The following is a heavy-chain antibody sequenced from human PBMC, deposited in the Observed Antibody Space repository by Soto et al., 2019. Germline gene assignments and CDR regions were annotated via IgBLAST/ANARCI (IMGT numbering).Heavy chain of an antibody. CDR2: IIPIPGTA. CDR1: GGTFGSYA. D-gene: IGHD2-2*01. CDR3: ASSQGSSTSLEIYYYYYYGMDV. Sequence: QVQLVQSGAEVKKPGSSVKVSCKASGGTFGSYAISWVRQAPGQGLEWMGGIIPIPGTANYAQKFQGRVTIAADEATSTADTELSSVRSEDTAVYYCASSQGSSTSLEIYYYYYYGMDVWGQGTTVTVSS. V-gene: IGHV1-69*01. J-gene: IGHJ6*02.